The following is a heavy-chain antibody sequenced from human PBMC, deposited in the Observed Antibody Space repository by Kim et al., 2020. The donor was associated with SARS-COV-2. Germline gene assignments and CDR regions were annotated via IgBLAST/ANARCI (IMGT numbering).Heavy chain of an antibody. D-gene: IGHD2-2*01. J-gene: IGHJ6*02. CDR2: VNSGSSFI. Sequence: GGSLRLSCAASGFSLSNYYMSWVRQAPGKGLEWVSSVNSGSSFIYYADSVRGRFTISRDNAKNSLYLQMNSLRAEDTAVYFCASLGYCSSTNCPYYYYAMDVWGQGTTVTVSS. V-gene: IGHV3-21*01. CDR3: ASLGYCSSTNCPYYYYAMDV. CDR1: GFSLSNYY.